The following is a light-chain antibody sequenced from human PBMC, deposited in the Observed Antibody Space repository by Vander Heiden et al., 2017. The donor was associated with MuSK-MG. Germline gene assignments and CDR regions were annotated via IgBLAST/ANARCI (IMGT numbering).Light chain of an antibody. CDR3: QVWDDNSDHVI. V-gene: IGLV3-21*02. J-gene: IGLJ2*01. CDR1: NIGIKS. Sequence: SSVLTPPPSVSVAPGQTARITCGGNNIGIKSVHWYQQKPGQAPVVVVYDDSDRPSGIPERFSGFNSGNTATLTISRVEAGDEADYYCQVWDDNSDHVIFGGGTKLIFL. CDR2: DDS.